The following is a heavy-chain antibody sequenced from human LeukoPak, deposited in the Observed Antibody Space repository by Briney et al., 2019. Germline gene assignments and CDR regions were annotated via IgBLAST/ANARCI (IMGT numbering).Heavy chain of an antibody. V-gene: IGHV3-48*04. Sequence: PGGSLRLSCAASGFTFSAYSMNWVRQAPGKGLEWVSYISSGSGTIYYADSVKGRFTISRDNAKNSLYLQMTSLRAEDTAVFYCARGRYYYDSGGAHAFDIWGQGTMVTVSS. CDR1: GFTFSAYS. CDR3: ARGRYYYDSGGAHAFDI. D-gene: IGHD3-22*01. J-gene: IGHJ3*02. CDR2: ISSGSGTI.